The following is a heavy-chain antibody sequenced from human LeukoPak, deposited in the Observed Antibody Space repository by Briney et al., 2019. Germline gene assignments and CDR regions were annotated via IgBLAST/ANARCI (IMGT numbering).Heavy chain of an antibody. D-gene: IGHD3-10*02. CDR2: VSSSGGKT. Sequence: GGSLRLSCSASGFTFSSYAMDWVRQVPGKGLEYVSHVSSSGGKTYYADSVKGIYTISRDNSKNTLYLQMSSLRAEDTSVYYCVKDLLSCSGSYYGVGFYSGQGTLVTVSS. CDR1: GFTFSSYA. V-gene: IGHV3-64D*08. J-gene: IGHJ4*02. CDR3: VKDLLSCSGSYYGVGFY.